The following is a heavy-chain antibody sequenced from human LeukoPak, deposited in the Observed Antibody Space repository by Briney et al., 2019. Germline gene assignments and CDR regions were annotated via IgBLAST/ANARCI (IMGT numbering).Heavy chain of an antibody. Sequence: SETLSLTCAVYGGSFSGYYWSWIRQPPGKGLEWIGEINHSGSTNYNPSLKSRVTISVDTSKNQFSLKLSSVTAADTAVYYCARGFKSSNWSMPFDYWGQGTLVTVSS. CDR3: ARGFKSSNWSMPFDY. V-gene: IGHV4-34*01. D-gene: IGHD6-13*01. J-gene: IGHJ4*02. CDR1: GGSFSGYY. CDR2: INHSGST.